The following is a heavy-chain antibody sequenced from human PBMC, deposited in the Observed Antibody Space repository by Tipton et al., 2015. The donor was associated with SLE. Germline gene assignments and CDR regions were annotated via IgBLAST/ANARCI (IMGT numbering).Heavy chain of an antibody. CDR1: GFTFSSYW. D-gene: IGHD6-13*01. CDR3: ARGAIAAEADYYYYGMDV. V-gene: IGHV3-74*01. CDR2: INSDGSST. Sequence: SLRLSCAASGFTFSSYWMHWVRQAPGKGLVWVSRINSDGSSTSYADSVKGRFTISRDNAKNTLYLQMNSLRAEDTAVYYCARGAIAAEADYYYYGMDVWGQGTTVTVSS. J-gene: IGHJ6*02.